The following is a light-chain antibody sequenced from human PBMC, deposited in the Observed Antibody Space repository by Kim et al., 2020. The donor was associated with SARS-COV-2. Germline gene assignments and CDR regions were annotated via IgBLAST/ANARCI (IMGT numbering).Light chain of an antibody. CDR3: GTWDSSLSAWV. Sequence: GQKVTISCPGSSSNSGNNYVSWYQQLPGTAPKLLIYDNNKRPSGIPDRFSGSKSGTSATLGITGLQTGDEADYYCGTWDSSLSAWVFGGGTQLTVL. J-gene: IGLJ3*02. V-gene: IGLV1-51*01. CDR1: SSNSGNNY. CDR2: DNN.